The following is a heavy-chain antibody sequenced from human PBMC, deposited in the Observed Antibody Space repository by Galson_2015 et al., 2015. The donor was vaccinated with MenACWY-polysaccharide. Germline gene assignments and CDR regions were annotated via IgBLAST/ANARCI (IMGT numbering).Heavy chain of an antibody. CDR2: INEDGSAK. V-gene: IGHV3-7*03. CDR1: GFTFRSYW. Sequence: SLRLSCAASGFTFRSYWMSWVRQAPGRGLECVANINEDGSAKYYVDSVKGRFIISRDNAENTLYLQMNSLRAEDTAVYYCAKDSGVGGEDIWSQGAVVTVSS. J-gene: IGHJ3*02. D-gene: IGHD4-23*01. CDR3: AKDSGVGGEDI.